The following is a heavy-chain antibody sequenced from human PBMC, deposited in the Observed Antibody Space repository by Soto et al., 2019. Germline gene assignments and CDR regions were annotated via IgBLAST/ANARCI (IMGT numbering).Heavy chain of an antibody. CDR3: SRGILV. V-gene: IGHV4-31*03. J-gene: IGHJ4*02. Sequence: QVQLQESGPGLVKPSQTLSLTCTASGGSINSGGYCWSLIRQHPGKGLDWIGCISYGGSTSYNPSLKSRVSISVDTSKNQFSLKLTSVTAADTAVYYCSRGILVWGQGALITVSS. D-gene: IGHD5-18*01. CDR2: ISYGGST. CDR1: GGSINSGGYC.